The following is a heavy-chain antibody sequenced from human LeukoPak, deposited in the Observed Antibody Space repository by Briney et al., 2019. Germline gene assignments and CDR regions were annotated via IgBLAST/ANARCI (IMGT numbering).Heavy chain of an antibody. CDR2: ISWNSGSI. D-gene: IGHD6-19*01. V-gene: IGHV3-9*01. CDR1: GFTFDDYA. Sequence: GGSLRLSCAASGFTFDDYAMHWVRRAPGKGLEWVSGISWNSGSIGYADSVKGRFTISRDNAKNSLYLQMNSLRAEDTALYYCAKATYSSGWYDYWGQGTLVTVSS. CDR3: AKATYSSGWYDY. J-gene: IGHJ4*02.